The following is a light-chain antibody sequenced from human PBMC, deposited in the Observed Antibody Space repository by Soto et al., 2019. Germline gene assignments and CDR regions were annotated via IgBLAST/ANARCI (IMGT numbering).Light chain of an antibody. CDR1: SSDVGGYNY. CDR2: DVS. CDR3: SSYTSSSTLV. Sequence: QSALTQPASVSGSPGKSITISCTGTSSDVGGYNYVSWYQQHPGKAPKLMIYDVSNRPSGVSNRFSGSKSGNTASLTISGLQAEAEADYYRSSYTSSSTLVFGTGTKVTGL. J-gene: IGLJ1*01. V-gene: IGLV2-14*01.